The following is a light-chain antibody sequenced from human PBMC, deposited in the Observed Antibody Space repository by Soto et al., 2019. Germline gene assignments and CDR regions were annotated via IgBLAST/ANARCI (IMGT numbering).Light chain of an antibody. CDR2: EDS. J-gene: IGLJ1*01. CDR3: CSYAGSGTYV. Sequence: QSVLTQPASVSGSPGQSITISCTGTSSDVGSYNLVSWYQQHPGKAPKLIIYEDSKRPSGVSNRFSGSKSGNTASLTISGLQAADEADYYCCSYAGSGTYVFGTGTKVTVL. V-gene: IGLV2-23*01. CDR1: SSDVGSYNL.